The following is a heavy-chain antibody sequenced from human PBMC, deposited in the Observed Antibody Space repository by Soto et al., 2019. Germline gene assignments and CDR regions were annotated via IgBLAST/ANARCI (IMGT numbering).Heavy chain of an antibody. CDR2: ITSDTKTI. CDR1: GFRFSIYS. J-gene: IGHJ4*02. Sequence: EVQLVESGGGLVQPGGSLRLSCAASGFRFSIYSMNWVRQAPGKGLEWSAYITSDTKTIKYADSVKGRFTISRDNDKNSVYLQMNSLRDEDTAVYYCAGSVEGHFDYWGQGTVVTVSA. D-gene: IGHD6-19*01. CDR3: AGSVEGHFDY. V-gene: IGHV3-48*02.